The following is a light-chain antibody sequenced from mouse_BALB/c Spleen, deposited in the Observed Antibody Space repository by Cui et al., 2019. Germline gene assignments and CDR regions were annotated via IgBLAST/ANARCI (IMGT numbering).Light chain of an antibody. CDR1: ENIYSN. Sequence: DIQMTQPPAFLHVAVGETVTITCRASENIYSNLAWYQQKQGKSPQLLVYAATNLADGVPSRFSGSGSGTQYSLKINSLQSEDFGSYYCQHFWGTPFTFGSGTKLEIK. V-gene: IGKV12-46*01. J-gene: IGKJ4*01. CDR3: QHFWGTPFT. CDR2: AAT.